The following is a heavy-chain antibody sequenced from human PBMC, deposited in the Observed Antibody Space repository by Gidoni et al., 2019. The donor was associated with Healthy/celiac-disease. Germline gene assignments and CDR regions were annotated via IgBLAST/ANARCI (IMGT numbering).Heavy chain of an antibody. V-gene: IGHV3-15*01. CDR2: IKSKTDGGTT. CDR1: GFTFSTAW. D-gene: IGHD2-15*01. J-gene: IGHJ4*02. CDR3: TTLLHCSGGSCYSD. Sequence: EVQLVESGGGLVTPGGSLRLSCAASGFTFSTAWMSWVRQAPGKGREWVGRIKSKTDGGTTDYAAPVKGRFTISRDDSKNTLYLQMNSLKTEETAVFYCTTLLHCSGGSCYSDWGQGTLVTVSS.